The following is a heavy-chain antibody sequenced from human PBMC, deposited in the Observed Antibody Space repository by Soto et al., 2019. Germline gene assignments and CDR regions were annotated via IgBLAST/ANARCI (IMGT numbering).Heavy chain of an antibody. D-gene: IGHD1-26*01. Sequence: QVQLVQSGAEVKKPGSSVKVSCKASGGTFSSYAISWVRQAPGQGLEWMGGIIPIFGTANYAQKFQGRVTITADEATSTAYMELSSLRSEDTAVYYCARDNSGSYYYYYYGMDVWGQGTTVTVSS. CDR1: GGTFSSYA. CDR2: IIPIFGTA. CDR3: ARDNSGSYYYYYYGMDV. V-gene: IGHV1-69*12. J-gene: IGHJ6*02.